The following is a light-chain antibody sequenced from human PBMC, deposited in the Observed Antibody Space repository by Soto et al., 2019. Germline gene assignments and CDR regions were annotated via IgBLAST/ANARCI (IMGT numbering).Light chain of an antibody. J-gene: IGKJ2*01. V-gene: IGKV1-9*01. CDR3: QHLNDYRYT. CDR2: AAS. Sequence: DIQLTQSPSFLSASVGDRVTITCRASQAISSSLAWYQHNPGKAPKLLIYAASTLQNGVPSSFSGSGSGTEFTLTISSLQPEDFANYYWQHLNDYRYTFGQGTKVEIK. CDR1: QAISSS.